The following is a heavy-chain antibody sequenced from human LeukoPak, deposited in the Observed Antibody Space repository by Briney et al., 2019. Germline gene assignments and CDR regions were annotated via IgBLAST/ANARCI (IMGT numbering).Heavy chain of an antibody. CDR1: GYTFTSYY. CDR2: INPSGGST. CDR3: AREGYYGSGDPYFDY. D-gene: IGHD3-10*01. J-gene: IGHJ4*02. Sequence: ASVKVSCKASGYTFTSYYMHWVRQAPGQGLEWMGIINPSGGSTSYAQKFQGRVTMTRGMSTSTVYMELSSLRSEDTAVYYCAREGYYGSGDPYFDYWGQGTLVTVSS. V-gene: IGHV1-46*01.